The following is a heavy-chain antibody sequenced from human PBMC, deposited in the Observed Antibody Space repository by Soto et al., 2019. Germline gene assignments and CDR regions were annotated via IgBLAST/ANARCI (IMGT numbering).Heavy chain of an antibody. J-gene: IGHJ4*02. V-gene: IGHV4-30-2*01. D-gene: IGHD2-2*02. Sequence: SETLSLTCAVSGGSISSGGYSWSWIRQPPGKGLEWIGYIYHSGSTYYNPSLKSRVTISVDRSKNQFSLKLSSVTAADTAVYYCARELGYCSSTSCYTGNFDYWGQGTLVTVSS. CDR3: ARELGYCSSTSCYTGNFDY. CDR2: IYHSGST. CDR1: GGSISSGGYS.